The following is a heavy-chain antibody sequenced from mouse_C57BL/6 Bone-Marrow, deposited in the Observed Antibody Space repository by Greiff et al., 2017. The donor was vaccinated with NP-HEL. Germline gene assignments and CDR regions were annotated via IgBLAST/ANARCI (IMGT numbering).Heavy chain of an antibody. CDR1: GYTFTSYT. CDR3: ARWNYYGYFDV. CDR2: INPSSGYT. J-gene: IGHJ1*03. V-gene: IGHV1-4*01. Sequence: ESGAELARPGASVKMSCKASGYTFTSYTMHWVKQRPGQGLEWIGYINPSSGYTKYNQKFKDKATLTADKSSSTAYMQLSSLTSEDSAVYYCARWNYYGYFDVWGTGTTVTVSS.